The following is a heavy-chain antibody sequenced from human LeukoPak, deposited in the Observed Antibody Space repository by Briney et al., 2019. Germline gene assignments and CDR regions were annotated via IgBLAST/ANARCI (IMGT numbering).Heavy chain of an antibody. CDR1: GFTFSSYS. V-gene: IGHV3-48*01. CDR3: ARDLDGYNAFDI. Sequence: GGSLRLSCAASGFTFSSYSMNWVRQAPGKGLEWVSYISSSSSTIYYADSVRGRFTISRDNAKNSLYLQMNSLRAEDTAVYYCARDLDGYNAFDIWGQGTMVTVSS. J-gene: IGHJ3*02. D-gene: IGHD5-24*01. CDR2: ISSSSSTI.